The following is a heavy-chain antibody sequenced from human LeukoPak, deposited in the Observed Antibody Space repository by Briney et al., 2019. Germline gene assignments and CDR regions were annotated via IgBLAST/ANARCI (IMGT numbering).Heavy chain of an antibody. CDR2: INQDGAEK. Sequence: GGSLRLSCAASGFTFSSYWMSWVRQAPGEGLEWVAKINQDGAEKAYVDSVRGRFTISRDNAKNSLFLQTNSLRAEDTAVYYCARDPLIAAAGTWWGQGTLVTVSS. D-gene: IGHD6-13*01. J-gene: IGHJ4*02. CDR3: ARDPLIAAAGTW. V-gene: IGHV3-7*03. CDR1: GFTFSSYW.